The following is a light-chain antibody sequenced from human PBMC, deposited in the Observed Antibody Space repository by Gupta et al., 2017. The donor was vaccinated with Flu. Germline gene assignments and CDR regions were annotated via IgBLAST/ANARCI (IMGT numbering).Light chain of an antibody. J-gene: IGKJ3*01. CDR1: QGIGND. V-gene: IGKV1-6*01. CDR3: LQDYNYPFT. CDR2: SAS. Sequence: PSSLSASVGDRVTITCRASQGIGNDLGWYQQKPGKVPKLLIYSASSLQSGVPSRFSGSGSGTDFTLTITSLQPEDFATYYCLQDYNYPFTFGPGTKVDI.